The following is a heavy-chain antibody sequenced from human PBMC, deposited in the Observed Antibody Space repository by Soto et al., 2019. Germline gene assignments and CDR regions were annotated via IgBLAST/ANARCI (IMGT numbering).Heavy chain of an antibody. CDR3: ARLIAAAGKTFDY. CDR1: GGSISSGGYY. V-gene: IGHV4-31*03. CDR2: IFYSGTT. J-gene: IGHJ4*02. Sequence: SETLSLTCTVSGGSISSGGYYWSWIRKHPGKGLEWIGYIFYSGTTYYNPSLKSRVTISVDTSKNQFSLKLSSVTAADTAVYYCARLIAAAGKTFDYWGQGTLVTVSS. D-gene: IGHD6-13*01.